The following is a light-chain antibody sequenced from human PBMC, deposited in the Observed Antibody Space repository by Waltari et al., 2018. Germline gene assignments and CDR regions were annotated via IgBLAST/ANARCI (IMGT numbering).Light chain of an antibody. V-gene: IGKV3-20*01. CDR3: QQYDISPLT. CDR2: GTF. Sequence: EIVLTQSPGTLSLSPGEGATLSCRTSQTIRTTYLAWYQQKPGQAPNLLIYGTFSRATGIPDRFTGSGSGTDFSLTISSLEPEDFATYYCQQYDISPLTFGGGTKVEI. J-gene: IGKJ4*01. CDR1: QTIRTTY.